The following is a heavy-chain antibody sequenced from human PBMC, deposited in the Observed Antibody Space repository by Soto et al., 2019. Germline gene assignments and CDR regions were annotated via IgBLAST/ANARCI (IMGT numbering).Heavy chain of an antibody. CDR3: ARGVGSGSYYNQYNWFDP. J-gene: IGHJ5*02. V-gene: IGHV1-18*01. D-gene: IGHD3-10*01. CDR1: GYTFTNYG. CDR2: ISAYNGNT. Sequence: GASVKVSCKASGYTFTNYGISWVRQAPGQGLEWMGWISAYNGNTKYAQKLQGRVTMTTDTSTSTAYIELRSLRSDDTAVYYCARGVGSGSYYNQYNWFDPWGQGTLVTVSS.